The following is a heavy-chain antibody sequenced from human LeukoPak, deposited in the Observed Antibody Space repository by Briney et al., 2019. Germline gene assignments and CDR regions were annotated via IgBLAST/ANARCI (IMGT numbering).Heavy chain of an antibody. J-gene: IGHJ4*02. CDR1: GFTFGDYA. Sequence: GGSLRLSCTASGFTFGDYAMSWVRQAPGKGLEWVGLIRSKAYGGTTEYAASVKGRFTISRDDSKSIAYLQMNSLKTEDTAVYYCTRDPIAAYYYDSSGYYGFDYWGQGPLVTVSS. V-gene: IGHV3-49*04. CDR3: TRDPIAAYYYDSSGYYGFDY. CDR2: IRSKAYGGTT. D-gene: IGHD3-22*01.